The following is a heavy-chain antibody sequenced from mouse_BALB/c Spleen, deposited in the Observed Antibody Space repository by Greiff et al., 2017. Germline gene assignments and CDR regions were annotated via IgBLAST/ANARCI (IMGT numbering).Heavy chain of an antibody. CDR3: AREGDSSGYYYFDY. J-gene: IGHJ2*01. CDR2: INPSNGRT. D-gene: IGHD3-2*01. Sequence: QVQLQQPGAELVKPGASVKLSCKASGYTFTSYWMHWVKQRPGQGLEWIGEINPSNGRTNYNEKFKSKATLTVDKSSSTAYMQLSSLTSEDSAVYYCAREGDSSGYYYFDYWGQGTTLTVSS. V-gene: IGHV1S81*02. CDR1: GYTFTSYW.